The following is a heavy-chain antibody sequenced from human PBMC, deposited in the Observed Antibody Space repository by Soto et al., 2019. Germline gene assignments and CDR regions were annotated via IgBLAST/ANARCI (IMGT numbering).Heavy chain of an antibody. CDR1: GGSFRRHA. Sequence: QVQLMQSGPEVKTPGSSVKVSCRASGGSFRRHAISWVRQAPGQGLEWMGGIIPVFDTANYAPKFQGRFTVTADESTKKVYMDLTSLTSEDTAVYYCARDPAPTVTTLGYGLDVWGQGTTVTV. CDR3: ARDPAPTVTTLGYGLDV. CDR2: IIPVFDTA. J-gene: IGHJ6*02. D-gene: IGHD4-17*01. V-gene: IGHV1-69*01.